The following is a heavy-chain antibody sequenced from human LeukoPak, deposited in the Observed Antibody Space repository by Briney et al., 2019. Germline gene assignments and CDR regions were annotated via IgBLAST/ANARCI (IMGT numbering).Heavy chain of an antibody. D-gene: IGHD1-26*01. Sequence: SETLSLTCAVYGGSFSGYYWSWIRQPPGKGLEWIGEINHSGSTNYNPSLKSRVTISVDTSKNLFSLKLSSVTAADTAVYYCARGNGVGADSDAFDIWGQGTMVTVSS. CDR2: INHSGST. J-gene: IGHJ3*02. V-gene: IGHV4-34*01. CDR1: GGSFSGYY. CDR3: ARGNGVGADSDAFDI.